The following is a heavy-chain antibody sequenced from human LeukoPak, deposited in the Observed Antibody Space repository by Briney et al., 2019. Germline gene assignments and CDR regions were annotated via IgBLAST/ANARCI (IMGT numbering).Heavy chain of an antibody. CDR2: INWNGGST. J-gene: IGHJ3*01. Sequence: GGSLRLSCAASGFTFDDYGMSWVRQAPGKGLEWVSGINWNGGSTGYADSVKGRFTISRDNAKNSLCLQMNSLRAEDTAVYYCARGSYSSSSRAWGQGTMVTVSS. CDR1: GFTFDDYG. D-gene: IGHD6-13*01. V-gene: IGHV3-20*04. CDR3: ARGSYSSSSRA.